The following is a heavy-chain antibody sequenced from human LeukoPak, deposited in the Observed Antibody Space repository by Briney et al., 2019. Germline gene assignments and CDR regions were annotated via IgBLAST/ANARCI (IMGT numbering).Heavy chain of an antibody. CDR1: GFTFSSYA. CDR2: ISGSGGST. J-gene: IGHJ4*02. CDR3: AKGGRKQWLVLAGLEN. D-gene: IGHD6-19*01. Sequence: PGGSLRLSCAASGFTFSSYAMSWVRQAPGKGLEWVSAISGSGGSTYYADSVKGRFTTSRDNSKNTLYLQMNSLRAEDTAVYYCAKGGRKQWLVLAGLENWGQGTLVTVSS. V-gene: IGHV3-23*01.